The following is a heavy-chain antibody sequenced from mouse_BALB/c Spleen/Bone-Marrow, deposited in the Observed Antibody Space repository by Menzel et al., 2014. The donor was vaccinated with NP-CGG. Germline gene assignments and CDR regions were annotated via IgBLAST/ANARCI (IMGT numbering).Heavy chain of an antibody. D-gene: IGHD4-1*01. CDR1: GYAFTNYL. Sequence: VQLQQSGAELVRPGTSVKVSCKASGYAFTNYLIEWVKQRPGQGLEWIGVINPGSGGTNYNEKFKGKATLTADKSSSTAHMQLSSLTSDDSAVYFCARNANWLFAYWGQGTLVTVSA. V-gene: IGHV1-54*01. J-gene: IGHJ3*01. CDR2: INPGSGGT. CDR3: ARNANWLFAY.